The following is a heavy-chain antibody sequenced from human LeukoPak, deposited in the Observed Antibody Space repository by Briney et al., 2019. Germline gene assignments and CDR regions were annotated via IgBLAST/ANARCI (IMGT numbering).Heavy chain of an antibody. V-gene: IGHV3-73*01. D-gene: IGHD1-26*01. CDR1: GFTFSGSA. Sequence: GGSLRLSCAASGFTFSGSAMHWVRQASGKGLEWVGRIRTKPNSYATAYAASVKGRFTISRDDSKNTAYLQMNSLRAEDTAVYYCAKVGGSYGGYAFDIWGQRTMVTVSS. CDR2: IRTKPNSYAT. J-gene: IGHJ3*02. CDR3: AKVGGSYGGYAFDI.